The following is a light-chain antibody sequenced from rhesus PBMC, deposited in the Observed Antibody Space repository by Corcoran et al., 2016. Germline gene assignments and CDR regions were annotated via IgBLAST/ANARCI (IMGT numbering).Light chain of an antibody. V-gene: IGKV1-69*01. Sequence: DIQMTQSPSSLSASVGDRVTITCRASQGIANWIAWYQQTPGKTPKLLIYRSSNLETGVPSRFSGIGSGTDLPLTISSLQPEDFATYYCQQHDNYPYSFGPGTKLEIK. J-gene: IGKJ2*01. CDR3: QQHDNYPYS. CDR1: QGIANW. CDR2: RSS.